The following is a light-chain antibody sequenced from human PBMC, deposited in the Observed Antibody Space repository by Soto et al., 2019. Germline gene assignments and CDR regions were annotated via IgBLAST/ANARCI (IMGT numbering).Light chain of an antibody. J-gene: IGLJ2*01. CDR3: ATWEGILSIAV. V-gene: IGLV1-51*02. CDR1: TSNIGYNF. CDR2: END. Sequence: QSVLTQPPSVSAAPGQRVTISCSGSTSNIGYNFVSWYQQFPGAAPKLLIFENDKRVSGTPDRFSGSKSGTSGTLAITGLQTGAEADYYCATWEGILSIAVFGGGTKLTVL.